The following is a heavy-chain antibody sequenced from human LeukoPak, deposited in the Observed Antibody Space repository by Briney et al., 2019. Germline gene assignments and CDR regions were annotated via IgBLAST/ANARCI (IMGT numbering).Heavy chain of an antibody. V-gene: IGHV6-1*01. Sequence: SQTLSLTCAISGDIVSSNTAAWNWIRQSPSRGLEWLGRTYYRSKWYNDYAVSVKSRITINPDTSKNQFSLQLNSVTPEDTAVYYCASGLVDYWYFDLWGRGTLVTVSS. CDR1: GDIVSSNTAA. J-gene: IGHJ2*01. CDR3: ASGLVDYWYFDL. CDR2: TYYRSKWYN. D-gene: IGHD3/OR15-3a*01.